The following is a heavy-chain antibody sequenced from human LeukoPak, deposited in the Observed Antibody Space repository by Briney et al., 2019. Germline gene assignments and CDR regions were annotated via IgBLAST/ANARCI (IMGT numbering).Heavy chain of an antibody. CDR2: ISSSSSYI. V-gene: IGHV3-21*01. CDR3: VRGTYYYDSSGPADAFDI. CDR1: GFTFSSYS. Sequence: GGSLRLSCAASGFTFSSYSMNWVRQAPGKGLEWVSSISSSSSYIYYADSVKGRFTISRDNAKNSLYLQMNSLRAEDTAVYYCVRGTYYYDSSGPADAFDIWGQGTMVTVSS. J-gene: IGHJ3*02. D-gene: IGHD3-22*01.